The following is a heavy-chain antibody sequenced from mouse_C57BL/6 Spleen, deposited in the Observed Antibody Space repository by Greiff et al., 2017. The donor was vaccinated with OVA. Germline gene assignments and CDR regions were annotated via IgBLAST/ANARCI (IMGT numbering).Heavy chain of an antibody. CDR3: ERETYYGSSLWYFDV. D-gene: IGHD1-1*01. V-gene: IGHV1-82*01. CDR1: GYAFSSSW. Sequence: QVQLQQSGPELVKPGASVKISCKASGYAFSSSWMNWVKQRPGKGLEWIGRIYPGDGDTNYNGKFKGKATLTADKSSSTAYMQLSSLTSEDSAVYFCERETYYGSSLWYFDVWGTGTTVTVSS. J-gene: IGHJ1*03. CDR2: IYPGDGDT.